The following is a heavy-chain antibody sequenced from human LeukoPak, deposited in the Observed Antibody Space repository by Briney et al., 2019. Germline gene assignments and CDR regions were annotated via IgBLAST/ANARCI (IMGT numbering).Heavy chain of an antibody. J-gene: IGHJ4*02. CDR3: ARVVGFGDYPFDY. V-gene: IGHV1-2*02. Sequence: ASVKVSCKASGYTFTGYYMHWVRQAPGQGPEWMGWINPNSGDTNYAQKFQGRVTMTRDTSISTAYMELRRLKSDDTAMYYCARVVGFGDYPFDYWGQGTLVTVSS. CDR2: INPNSGDT. CDR1: GYTFTGYY. D-gene: IGHD4-17*01.